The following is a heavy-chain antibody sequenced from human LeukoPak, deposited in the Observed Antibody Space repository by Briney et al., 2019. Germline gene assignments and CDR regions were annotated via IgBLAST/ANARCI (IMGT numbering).Heavy chain of an antibody. CDR3: ARPRGYCSGGSCRYYFDY. CDR2: IKQDGSEK. V-gene: IGHV3-7*01. CDR1: GFNFSSYW. J-gene: IGHJ4*02. D-gene: IGHD2-15*01. Sequence: GGSLRLSCAASGFNFSSYWMSWVRQAPGKGLEWVANIKQDGSEKYYVDSVKGRFTISRDNAKNSLYLQMNSLRAEDTAVYYCARPRGYCSGGSCRYYFDYWGQGTLVTVSS.